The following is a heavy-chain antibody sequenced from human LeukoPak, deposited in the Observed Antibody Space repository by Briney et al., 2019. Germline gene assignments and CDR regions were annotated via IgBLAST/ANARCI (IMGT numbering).Heavy chain of an antibody. CDR2: ITTSNHI. J-gene: IGHJ4*02. CDR3: ARVLSGSYPFDY. D-gene: IGHD1-26*01. V-gene: IGHV3-21*04. CDR1: GFTFSRYS. Sequence: GSLRLSCEASGFTFSRYSMSWVRQAPGKGLEWVSCITTSNHIYYGDSMKGRLTISRDNAKNSLYLQMNSLRVDDTAVYYCARVLSGSYPFDYWGQGTLVTVSS.